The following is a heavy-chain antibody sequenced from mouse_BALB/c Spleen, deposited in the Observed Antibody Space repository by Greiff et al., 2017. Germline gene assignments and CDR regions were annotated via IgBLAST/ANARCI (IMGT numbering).Heavy chain of an antibody. Sequence: DVMLVESGGGLVQPGGSLKLSCAASGFTFSSYGMSWVRQTPDKRLELVATINSNGGSTYYPDSVKGRFTISRDNAKNTLYLQMSSLKSEDTAMYYCARESGTDWYFDVWGAGTTVTVSS. CDR3: ARESGTDWYFDV. J-gene: IGHJ1*01. CDR2: INSNGGST. V-gene: IGHV5-6-3*01. CDR1: GFTFSSYG. D-gene: IGHD4-1*01.